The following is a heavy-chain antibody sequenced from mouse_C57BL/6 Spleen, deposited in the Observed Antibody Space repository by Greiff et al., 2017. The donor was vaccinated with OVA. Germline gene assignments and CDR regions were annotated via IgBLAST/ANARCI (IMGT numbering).Heavy chain of an antibody. CDR1: GYTFTGYW. Sequence: LVEPGASVKLSCKATGYTFTGYWIEWVKQRPGHGLEWIGEILPGSGSTNYNEKFKGKATFTADTSSNTAYMQLSSLTTEDSAIYYCASRPGSYYYAMDYWGQGTSVTVSS. J-gene: IGHJ4*01. CDR3: ASRPGSYYYAMDY. CDR2: ILPGSGST. V-gene: IGHV1-9*01. D-gene: IGHD4-1*01.